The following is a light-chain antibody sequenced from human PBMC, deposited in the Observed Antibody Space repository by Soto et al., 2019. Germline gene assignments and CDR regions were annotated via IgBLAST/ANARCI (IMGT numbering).Light chain of an antibody. CDR2: GNT. CDR3: QSYDSSLSGSV. V-gene: IGLV1-40*01. J-gene: IGLJ3*02. Sequence: QSVLTQPPSVSGAPGQRVTISCTGSSSNIGAIYDVQWYQQLPGAAPKLLIYGNTNRPSGVPDRLSGSKSGTSASLAITGLQAEDEADYYCQSYDSSLSGSVFGGGTKLTVL. CDR1: SSNIGAIYD.